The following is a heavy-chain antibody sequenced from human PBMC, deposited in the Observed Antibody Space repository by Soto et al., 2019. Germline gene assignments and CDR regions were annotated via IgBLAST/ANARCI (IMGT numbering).Heavy chain of an antibody. CDR3: GRDAANWNDGVDDYVYGVDV. CDR1: GYTFSNYA. D-gene: IGHD1-1*01. J-gene: IGHJ6*02. CDR2: VNGNNGNT. Sequence: QVQLVQSGAEVKQPGASVKVSCKASGYTFSNYAISWVRQAPGQGLEWMGWVNGNNGNTNYAQKFQGRVTMTKDTSAITAYMELGSLGSDDTAIYYCGRDAANWNDGVDDYVYGVDVWGQGTTVTVS. V-gene: IGHV1-18*04.